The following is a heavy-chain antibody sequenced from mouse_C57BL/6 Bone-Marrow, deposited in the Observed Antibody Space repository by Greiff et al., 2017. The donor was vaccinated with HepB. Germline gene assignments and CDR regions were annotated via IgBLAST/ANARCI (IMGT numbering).Heavy chain of an antibody. CDR1: GYTFTSYW. D-gene: IGHD1-1*01. V-gene: IGHV1-62-3*01. CDR2: IDPGSGGT. J-gene: IGHJ4*01. CDR3: ARDNYGSSSYYYAMDY. Sequence: QVQLQQPGAELVKPGASVKLSCKASGYTFTSYWMHWVKQRPGRGLEWIGRIDPGSGGTNYNEKFKGKATLTADKSSSTAYMQLSSLTSEDSAVYFCARDNYGSSSYYYAMDYWGQGTSVTVSS.